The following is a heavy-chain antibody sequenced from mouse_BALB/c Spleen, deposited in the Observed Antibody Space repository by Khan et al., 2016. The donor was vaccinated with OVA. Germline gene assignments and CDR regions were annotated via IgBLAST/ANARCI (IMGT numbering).Heavy chain of an antibody. CDR1: GFTFSNYW. CDR2: IRLKSDDYVT. V-gene: IGHV6-6*02. J-gene: IGHJ2*01. CDR3: WILL. Sequence: EVQLQESGGGLVQPGGSMKLSCVASGFTFSNYWMIWVRQSPEQGLVWVAEIRLKSDDYVTHYAESLKGRFTISRDDSKSSVYLQMNNLRAEDPGIYYCWILLWGQGTTLTVSS.